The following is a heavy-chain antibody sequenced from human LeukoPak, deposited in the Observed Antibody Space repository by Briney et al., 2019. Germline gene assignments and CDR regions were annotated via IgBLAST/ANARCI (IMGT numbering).Heavy chain of an antibody. J-gene: IGHJ4*02. CDR3: ARHRDGYSN. V-gene: IGHV4-39*01. CDR1: GGSISSSSYY. CDR2: IYYSGST. Sequence: PSETLSLTCTVSGGSISSSSYYWGWIRQPPGKGLEWIGSIYYSGSTYYNPSLKSRVTISVDTSKNQFSLKLSSVTAADTAVYYCARHRDGYSNWGQGTLVTVSS. D-gene: IGHD5-24*01.